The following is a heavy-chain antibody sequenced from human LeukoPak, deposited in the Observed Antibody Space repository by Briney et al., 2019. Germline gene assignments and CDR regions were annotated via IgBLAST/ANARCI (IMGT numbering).Heavy chain of an antibody. J-gene: IGHJ6*02. CDR3: ARTEQQLTNYYGMDV. D-gene: IGHD6-13*01. Sequence: LGGSLRLSCAASGFTFGSYAMHWVRQAPGKGLEWVAVISYDGSNKYYADSVKGRFTISRDNSKNTLYLQMNSLRAEDTAVYYCARTEQQLTNYYGMDVWGQGTTVTVSS. CDR2: ISYDGSNK. V-gene: IGHV3-30-3*01. CDR1: GFTFGSYA.